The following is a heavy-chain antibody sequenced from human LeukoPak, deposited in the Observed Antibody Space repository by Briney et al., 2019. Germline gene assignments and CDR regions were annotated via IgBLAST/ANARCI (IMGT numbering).Heavy chain of an antibody. CDR1: GFTFKDYG. CDR2: INWNGGGT. Sequence: GGTLRLSCAATGFTFKDYGMHWVRQPPGKGLEWVSSINWNGGGTDYADSVKGRFTISRDNAKNSLYLQLSSLRPEDTALYYCAKHMRATNTYSFFGLDVWGQGTTVTVSS. J-gene: IGHJ6*02. V-gene: IGHV3-9*01. D-gene: IGHD1-26*01. CDR3: AKHMRATNTYSFFGLDV.